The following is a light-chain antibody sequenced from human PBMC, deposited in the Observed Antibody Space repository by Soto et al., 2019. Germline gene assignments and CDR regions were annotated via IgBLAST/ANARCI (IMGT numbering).Light chain of an antibody. J-gene: IGLJ1*01. CDR3: CSYAGSYTLV. CDR1: SSDVGGYNY. CDR2: DVS. Sequence: QSALTQPRSVSGSPGQSVTISCTGTSSDVGGYNYVSWYQQHPGKAPKHMIYDVSNRPSGVPDRFSGSKSGNTASLTISGLQAEDEADYYCCSYAGSYTLVFGTGTKLTVL. V-gene: IGLV2-11*01.